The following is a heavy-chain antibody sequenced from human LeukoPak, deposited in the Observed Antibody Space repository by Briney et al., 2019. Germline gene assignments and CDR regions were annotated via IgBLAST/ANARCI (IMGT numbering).Heavy chain of an antibody. CDR3: AKSRSGNTDGFDI. Sequence: GGSLRLSCAASGFTFSSYAMSWVRQAPGKELEWVSGISGSSGNTYYADSVKGRFTISRDNSKNTLYLQMNSLRAEDTAVYYCAKSRSGNTDGFDIWGQGTMVTVSS. CDR2: ISGSSGNT. J-gene: IGHJ3*02. V-gene: IGHV3-23*01. D-gene: IGHD4-23*01. CDR1: GFTFSSYA.